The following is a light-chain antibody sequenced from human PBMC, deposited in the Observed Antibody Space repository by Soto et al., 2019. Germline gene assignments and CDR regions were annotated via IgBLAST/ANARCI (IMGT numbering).Light chain of an antibody. Sequence: DIQMTQSPSTLSASVGDRVTITCRASQSISSWLAWYQQKPGKAPKLLIYDASSFESGVPSRFSGSGSGTEFTLTISRLQPDDFASYYCQQYKSPWTFGQGTKVEIK. V-gene: IGKV1-5*01. CDR2: DAS. J-gene: IGKJ1*01. CDR1: QSISSW. CDR3: QQYKSPWT.